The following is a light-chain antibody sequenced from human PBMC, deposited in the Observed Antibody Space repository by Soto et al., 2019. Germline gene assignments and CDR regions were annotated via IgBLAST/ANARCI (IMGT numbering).Light chain of an antibody. CDR1: QSLPTKP. CDR2: GAC. Sequence: EIVLTQSPGTLSLSPGERVTLSCRASQSLPTKPLAWYQQKPGQTPRLLIYGACTMDTAIPDRFNGSGSGTDFTLTISRVEPEDFAVDYCQQYGDLPLSFGPGTKVDSK. J-gene: IGKJ3*01. CDR3: QQYGDLPLS. V-gene: IGKV3-20*01.